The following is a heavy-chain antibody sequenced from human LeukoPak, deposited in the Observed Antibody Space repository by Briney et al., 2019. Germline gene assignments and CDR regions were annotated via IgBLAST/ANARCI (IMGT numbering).Heavy chain of an antibody. CDR3: CADTVDPLAQIDK. J-gene: IGHJ4*02. V-gene: IGHV3-15*01. Sequence: GGSLRLSCAASRFSFSTSWMSWVRQAPGKGLEWVGRIKSKHDGEATEYAASVKGRFTISRDDSESMVYLQMMSLKTEDTAVYYCCADTVDPLAQIDKWGQGALVTVSS. D-gene: IGHD4-11*01. CDR1: RFSFSTSW. CDR2: IKSKHDGEAT.